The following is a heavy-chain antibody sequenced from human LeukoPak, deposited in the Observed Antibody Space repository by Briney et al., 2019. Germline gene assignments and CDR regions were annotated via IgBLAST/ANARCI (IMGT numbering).Heavy chain of an antibody. Sequence: PGGSLRLSCAASGFVVSSNYMTWVRQPPGKGLEWISILSTGRTTYYADSVKGRFTISRDNSKNTLYLQMNSLRAEDTAVYYCAKDAGLYGDYPLGYFDYWGQGTLVTVSS. CDR1: GFVVSSNY. CDR2: LSTGRTT. J-gene: IGHJ4*02. CDR3: AKDAGLYGDYPLGYFDY. D-gene: IGHD4-17*01. V-gene: IGHV3-53*01.